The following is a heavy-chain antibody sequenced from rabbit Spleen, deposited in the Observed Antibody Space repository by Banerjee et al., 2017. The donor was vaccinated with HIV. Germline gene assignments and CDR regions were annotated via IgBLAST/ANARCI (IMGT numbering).Heavy chain of an antibody. CDR1: GFTLSSYY. CDR2: IDPVFGST. D-gene: IGHD7-1*01. V-gene: IGHV1S7*01. J-gene: IGHJ4*01. CDR3: VREAGYAGYGDGNL. Sequence: QSLEESVGGLVQPGGSLKLSCKASGFTLSSYYMNWVRQAPGKGLEWIGYIDPVFGSTVYASWVNGRFTISSHNAQNTLYLQLNSLTAADTATYFCVREAGYAGYGDGNLWGQGTLVTVS.